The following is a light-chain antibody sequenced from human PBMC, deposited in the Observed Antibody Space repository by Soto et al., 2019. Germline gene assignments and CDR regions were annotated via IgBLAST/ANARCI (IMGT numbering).Light chain of an antibody. V-gene: IGKV3-15*01. CDR3: QQYNKWPLT. Sequence: EIVMTQSPATLSVSPGERATLSCRASQSVSSNLAWYHQKPGQAPRLLIYGVSTRATGIPVRFSGSGSGTEFTLTISSLQYEDFAVYSCQQYNKWPLTFGGGTEVEI. CDR2: GVS. J-gene: IGKJ4*01. CDR1: QSVSSN.